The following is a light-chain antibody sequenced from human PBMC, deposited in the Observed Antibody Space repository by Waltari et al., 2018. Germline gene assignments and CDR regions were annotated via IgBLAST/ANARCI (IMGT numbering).Light chain of an antibody. CDR3: QSYDSSLSGWV. CDR2: RNS. Sequence: QSVLTQPPSVSGAPGQRVTISCTGSSSNIGAGYDVHWYQQLPGTAPKLLIFRNSNRPSVGPDRFSGANSGTSASLAITGLQAEDEADYYCQSYDSSLSGWVFGGGTKLTVL. V-gene: IGLV1-40*01. CDR1: SSNIGAGYD. J-gene: IGLJ3*02.